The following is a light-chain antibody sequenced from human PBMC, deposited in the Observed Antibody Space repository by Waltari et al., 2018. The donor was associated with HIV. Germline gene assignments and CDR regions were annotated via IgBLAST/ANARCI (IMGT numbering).Light chain of an antibody. CDR1: SSTIGAGYD. V-gene: IGLV1-40*01. CDR2: GNS. J-gene: IGLJ3*02. Sequence: QSVLTQPPSVSGAPGQRVTISCTGSSSTIGAGYDVHWYQQLPGTAPKLLIYGNSNRPSGVPDRFSGSKSGTSASLAITGLLADDEADYYCQSYDSSLSVWVFGGGTKLTVL. CDR3: QSYDSSLSVWV.